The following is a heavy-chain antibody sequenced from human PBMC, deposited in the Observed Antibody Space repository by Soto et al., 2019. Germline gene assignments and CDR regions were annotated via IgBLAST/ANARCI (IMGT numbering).Heavy chain of an antibody. CDR3: ARGAYCSCTSCYSIGVYYYYGMDV. Sequence: ASVKVSCKASGGTFSSYAISWVRQAPGQGLEWMGGIIPIFGTANYAQKFQGRVTITADESTSTAYMELSSLRSEDTAVYYCARGAYCSCTSCYSIGVYYYYGMDVWGRGTTVTVSS. D-gene: IGHD2-2*01. CDR1: GGTFSSYA. CDR2: IIPIFGTA. V-gene: IGHV1-69*13. J-gene: IGHJ6*02.